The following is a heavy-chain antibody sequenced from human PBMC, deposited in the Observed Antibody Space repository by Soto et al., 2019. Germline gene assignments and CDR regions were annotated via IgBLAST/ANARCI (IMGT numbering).Heavy chain of an antibody. CDR1: GGPLSSYY. Sequence: PSETLALTCTVSGGPLSSYYWSWIRQSPGKGLEWIGFIYYSGITNYNPSLKSRVTISVDASKNQFSLKLNSVTAADTAVYYCARTIVLIPADGFDYWGQGTLVTVSS. CDR3: ARTIVLIPADGFDY. CDR2: IYYSGIT. D-gene: IGHD2-2*01. V-gene: IGHV4-59*01. J-gene: IGHJ4*01.